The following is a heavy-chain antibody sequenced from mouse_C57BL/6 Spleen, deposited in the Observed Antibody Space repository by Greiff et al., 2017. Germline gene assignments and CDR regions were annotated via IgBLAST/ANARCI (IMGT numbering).Heavy chain of an antibody. Sequence: EVQGVESGGDLVKPGGSLKLSCAASGFTFSSYGMSWVRQTPDKRLEWVATISSGGSYTYYPDSVKGRFTISRDNAKNTLYLQMSSLKSEDTAMYYCARHTTTVAASYFDYWGQGTTLTVSS. CDR1: GFTFSSYG. D-gene: IGHD1-1*01. CDR2: ISSGGSYT. V-gene: IGHV5-6*01. J-gene: IGHJ2*01. CDR3: ARHTTTVAASYFDY.